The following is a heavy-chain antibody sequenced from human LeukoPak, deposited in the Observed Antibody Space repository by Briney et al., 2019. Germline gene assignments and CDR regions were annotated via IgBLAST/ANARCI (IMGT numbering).Heavy chain of an antibody. CDR2: ISSSGSTI. Sequence: GGSLRLSCAASGFTFSSYEMNWVRQAPGKGLEWVSYISSSGSTIYYADSVKGRFTISRDNAKNSLYLQMNSLRAEDTALYYCAQGWYQAAFDYWGQGTLVTVSS. V-gene: IGHV3-48*03. D-gene: IGHD2-15*01. CDR1: GFTFSSYE. CDR3: AQGWYQAAFDY. J-gene: IGHJ4*02.